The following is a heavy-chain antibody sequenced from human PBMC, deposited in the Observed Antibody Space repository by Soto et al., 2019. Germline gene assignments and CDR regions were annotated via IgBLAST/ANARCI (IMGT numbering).Heavy chain of an antibody. CDR1: GFTVSSNY. Sequence: EVQLVETGGGLIQPGGSLRLSCAASGFTVSSNYMSWVRHAPGKGLELVSVIYSCGRTYYADSVKCRFTISRDNAKNTRYLQMNSLRAEDTAVYYCARDSPAARPSSLKTPDLFNYYYGMDVWGQGTTVTVSS. D-gene: IGHD6-6*01. J-gene: IGHJ6*02. CDR3: ARDSPAARPSSLKTPDLFNYYYGMDV. V-gene: IGHV3-53*02. CDR2: IYSCGRT.